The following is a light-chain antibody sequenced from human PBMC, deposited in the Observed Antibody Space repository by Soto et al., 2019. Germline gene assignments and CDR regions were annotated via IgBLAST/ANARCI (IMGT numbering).Light chain of an antibody. J-gene: IGKJ2*01. CDR2: KAT. V-gene: IGKV1-5*03. Sequence: DIQMTQSPSTVSASVGDGVTITCRASHSIGSWLAWYQQKPGSAPKLLIYKATNLQTGFPSRFSGSGSGTDVSLIISSLQPVDSATYFCQHYHGLQYTFGPVTKVEL. CDR1: HSIGSW. CDR3: QHYHGLQYT.